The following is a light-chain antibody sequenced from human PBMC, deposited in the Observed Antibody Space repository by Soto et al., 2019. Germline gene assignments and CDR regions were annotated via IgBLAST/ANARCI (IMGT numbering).Light chain of an antibody. Sequence: EIVLTQSPGTLSLSPGERATLSCRASQSVTNNFLAWYQQKPGQAPRLLIYGASTRAAGVPDRFSGSGSGTDFTLTITRLEPEDFAVYYCQQYGRPPLLYTFGQGTKLGVK. CDR2: GAS. V-gene: IGKV3-20*01. J-gene: IGKJ2*01. CDR3: QQYGRPPLLYT. CDR1: QSVTNNF.